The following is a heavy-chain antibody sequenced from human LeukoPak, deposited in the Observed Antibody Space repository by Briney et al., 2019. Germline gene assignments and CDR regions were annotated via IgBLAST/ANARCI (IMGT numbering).Heavy chain of an antibody. CDR3: AREEVSTYYGADWFDP. D-gene: IGHD4-17*01. J-gene: IGHJ5*02. CDR1: GGTFSSYA. Sequence: SVKVSCKASGGTFSSYAISWVRQAPGQGLEWMGGIIPIFGTANYAQKFQGRVTITADESTSTAYMELSSLRSEDTAVYYCAREEVSTYYGADWFDPWGQGTLVTVSS. V-gene: IGHV1-69*01. CDR2: IIPIFGTA.